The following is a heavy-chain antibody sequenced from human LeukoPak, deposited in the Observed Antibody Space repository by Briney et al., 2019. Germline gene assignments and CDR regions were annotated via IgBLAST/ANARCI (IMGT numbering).Heavy chain of an antibody. J-gene: IGHJ4*02. CDR1: GFTFSDYG. CDR2: ISTSGSTI. CDR3: ARMNYVSSGWGAPFDY. Sequence: GRSLRLSCAASGFTFSDYGMHWVRQAPGKGLEWVSYISTSGSTIFYAGSVKGRFTISRDNAKNSLYLQMNSLSAEDTAVYYCARMNYVSSGWGAPFDYWGQGTLVTVSS. V-gene: IGHV3-48*04. D-gene: IGHD1-7*01.